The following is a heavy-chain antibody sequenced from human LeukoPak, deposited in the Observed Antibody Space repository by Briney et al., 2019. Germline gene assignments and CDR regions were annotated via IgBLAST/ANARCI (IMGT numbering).Heavy chain of an antibody. CDR1: GFTFSSYW. Sequence: GGSLRLSCAASGFTFSSYWMSWVRQAPGKGLEWVANIKQDGSEKYYVDSVKGRFTISRDNAKNSLYLQMNSLRAEDTAVYYCARDFTEPRIRIFGVAWRGYFDYWGQGTLVTVSS. V-gene: IGHV3-7*01. D-gene: IGHD3-3*01. CDR2: IKQDGSEK. CDR3: ARDFTEPRIRIFGVAWRGYFDY. J-gene: IGHJ4*02.